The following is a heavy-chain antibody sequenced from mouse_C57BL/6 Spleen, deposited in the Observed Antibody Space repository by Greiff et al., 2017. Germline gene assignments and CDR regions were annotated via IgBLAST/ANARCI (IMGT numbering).Heavy chain of an antibody. CDR2: ISSGSSTI. CDR3: ARPLYYDSYYAMDY. J-gene: IGHJ4*01. D-gene: IGHD2-4*01. Sequence: EVKLVESGGGLVKPGGSLKLSCAASGFTFSDYGMHWVRQAPEKGLEWVAYISSGSSTIYYADTVKGRFTISRDNAKNTLFLQMTSLRSEDTAMYYCARPLYYDSYYAMDYWGQGTSVTVSS. CDR1: GFTFSDYG. V-gene: IGHV5-17*01.